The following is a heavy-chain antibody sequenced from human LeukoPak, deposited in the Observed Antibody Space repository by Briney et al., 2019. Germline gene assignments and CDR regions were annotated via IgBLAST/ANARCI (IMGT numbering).Heavy chain of an antibody. V-gene: IGHV3-74*01. J-gene: IGHJ4*02. Sequence: PGGSLRLSCAASGFTFSSYWLHWVRQAPGKGLVWVSRINSDGSSTSYADSVKGRFTVSRDNAKNTLYLQMNSLRAEDTAAYYCARDRYSSGWYHHFDYWGQGTLVTVSS. CDR1: GFTFSSYW. D-gene: IGHD6-19*01. CDR2: INSDGSST. CDR3: ARDRYSSGWYHHFDY.